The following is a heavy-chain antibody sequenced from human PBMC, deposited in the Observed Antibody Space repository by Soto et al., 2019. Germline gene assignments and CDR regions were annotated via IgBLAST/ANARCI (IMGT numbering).Heavy chain of an antibody. D-gene: IGHD3-16*02. CDR1: GFTFSSYS. J-gene: IGHJ4*01. CDR2: IWYDGSKQ. Sequence: GGSLRLSCAASGFTFSSYSMHWARQAPGKGLEWVALIWYDGSKQYYVDSVKGRFTISRDNSKNTLSLQMNSLRAEDTAVYYCARGPTSIFGGVVVHYYFDYWGQGTLVTVSS. V-gene: IGHV3-33*01. CDR3: ARGPTSIFGGVVVHYYFDY.